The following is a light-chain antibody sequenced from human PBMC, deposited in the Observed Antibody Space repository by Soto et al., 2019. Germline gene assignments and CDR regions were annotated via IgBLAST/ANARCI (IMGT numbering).Light chain of an antibody. V-gene: IGKV1-33*01. CDR2: DAS. Sequence: DIQMTQSPSSLSASVGDRVTITCQASQDISNYLNWYQQKPGKAPKLLIYDASDLETRVPSRFSGSGSGADFTFTISSLQPDDIATYYCQQYDNLPPGGFTFGPGTKVDIK. J-gene: IGKJ3*01. CDR3: QQYDNLPPGGFT. CDR1: QDISNY.